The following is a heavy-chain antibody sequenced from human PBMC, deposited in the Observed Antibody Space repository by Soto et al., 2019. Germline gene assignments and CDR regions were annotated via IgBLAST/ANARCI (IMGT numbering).Heavy chain of an antibody. D-gene: IGHD3-16*01. CDR1: GFTFSSYG. V-gene: IGHV3-30*18. CDR3: AKDLGY. CDR2: ISYDGSNK. J-gene: IGHJ4*02. Sequence: GGSLRLSCAASGFTFSSYGMHWVRQAPGKGLEWVAVISYDGSNKYYADSVKGRFTISRDNSKNTLYLQMNSLRAEDTAVYYCAKDLGYWGQGTLVTVSS.